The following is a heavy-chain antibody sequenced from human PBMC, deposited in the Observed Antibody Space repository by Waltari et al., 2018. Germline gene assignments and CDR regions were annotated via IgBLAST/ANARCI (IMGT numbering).Heavy chain of an antibody. V-gene: IGHV3-23*04. D-gene: IGHD6-19*01. J-gene: IGHJ4*02. CDR1: GFTFTSYA. CDR3: AKGETTGWYRCFDY. CDR2: ITASGHIT. Sequence: EVQLVDSGGDLTQPGGSLRLSCVASGFTFTSYARSWVRQVPGKGLEWVSSITASGHITYYADSVKGRFSISRDNSKNTVYLQMDSLRAEDTAVYHCAKGETTGWYRCFDYWGQGTQVTVSS.